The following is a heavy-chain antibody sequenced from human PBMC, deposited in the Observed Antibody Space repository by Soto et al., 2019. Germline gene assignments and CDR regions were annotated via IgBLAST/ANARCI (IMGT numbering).Heavy chain of an antibody. CDR1: GFTFSSYW. D-gene: IGHD3-22*01. CDR2: IKQDGSEK. V-gene: IGHV3-7*01. CDR3: ARDRSNVGDSSGYYPYYFDY. J-gene: IGHJ4*02. Sequence: PGGSLRLSCAASGFTFSSYWMSWVRQAPGKGLEWVANIKQDGSEKYYADSVKGRFTISRDNSKNTLYLQMNSLRAEDTAVYYCARDRSNVGDSSGYYPYYFDYWGQGTLVTVSS.